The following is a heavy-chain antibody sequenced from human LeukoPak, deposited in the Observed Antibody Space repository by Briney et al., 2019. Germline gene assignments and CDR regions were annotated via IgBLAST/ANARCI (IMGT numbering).Heavy chain of an antibody. CDR3: ARVPSMSRHYYYYMDV. V-gene: IGHV4-59*01. CDR1: GGSISSYY. D-gene: IGHD2/OR15-2a*01. J-gene: IGHJ6*03. Sequence: TSETLSLTCTVSGGSISSYYWSWIRQPPGKGLEWIGYIYYSGSTNYNPSLKSRVTISVDTSKNQFSLKLSSVTAADTAVYYCARVPSMSRHYYYYMDVWGKGTTVTVSS. CDR2: IYYSGST.